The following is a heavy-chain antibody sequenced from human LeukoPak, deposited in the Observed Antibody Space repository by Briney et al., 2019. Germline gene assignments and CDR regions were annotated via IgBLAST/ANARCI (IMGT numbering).Heavy chain of an antibody. CDR3: AKGYDYVGKGPSPFDY. CDR2: VIGSATMT. V-gene: IGHV3-23*01. D-gene: IGHD3-16*01. CDR1: GFTFSSST. J-gene: IGHJ4*01. Sequence: GGSLRLSCAASGFTFSSSTMGWVRQAPGQGLQWVSAVIGSATMTSYADSVRGRFTISRDNSRNTLSLQMNNLRAEDTAVYYCAKGYDYVGKGPSPFDYWGDGTLVTI.